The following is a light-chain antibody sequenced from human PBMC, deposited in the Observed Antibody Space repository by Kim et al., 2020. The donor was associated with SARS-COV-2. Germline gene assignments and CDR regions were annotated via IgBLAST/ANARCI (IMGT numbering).Light chain of an antibody. CDR2: SNN. V-gene: IGLV1-44*01. CDR3: AAWDDSLNAVV. CDR1: SSNIGSNT. J-gene: IGLJ2*01. Sequence: GQMVTISCSGSSSNIGSNTVNWYQQLPGTAPKLLIYSNNQRPSGVPDRFSGSKSGTSASLAISGLQSEDEADYYCAAWDDSLNAVVFGGGTQLTVL.